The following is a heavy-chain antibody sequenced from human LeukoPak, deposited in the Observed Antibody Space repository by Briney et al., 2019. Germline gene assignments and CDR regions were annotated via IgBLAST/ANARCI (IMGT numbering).Heavy chain of an antibody. CDR3: ARRLRPGSYDDY. CDR2: IYYSGST. CDR1: GGSISSYF. V-gene: IGHV4-59*08. J-gene: IGHJ4*02. Sequence: SETLSLTCTVSGGSISSYFWSWIRQPPGKGLEWLGYIYYSGSTNYNPSLKSRVTISVDTSKNQFSLRLSSVTAADTAVYYCARRLRPGSYDDYWGQGTLVTVSS. D-gene: IGHD2-15*01.